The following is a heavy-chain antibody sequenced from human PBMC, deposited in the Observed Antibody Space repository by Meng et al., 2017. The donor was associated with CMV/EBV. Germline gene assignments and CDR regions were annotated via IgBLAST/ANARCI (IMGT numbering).Heavy chain of an antibody. D-gene: IGHD6-13*01. CDR1: GGSISSYY. J-gene: IGHJ6*02. V-gene: IGHV4-59*01. CDR2: IYYSGST. CDR3: ARRIAAAGFYYGMDV. Sequence: GSLRLSCTVSGGSISSYYWSWIRQPPGKGLEWIGYIYYSGSTNYNPSLKSRVTISVDTSKNQFSLKLSSVTAADTAVYYCARRIAAAGFYYGMDVWGQGTTVTSP.